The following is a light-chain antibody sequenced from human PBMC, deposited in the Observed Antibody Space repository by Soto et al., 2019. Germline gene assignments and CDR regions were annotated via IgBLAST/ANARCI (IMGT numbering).Light chain of an antibody. J-gene: IGKJ3*01. CDR3: QQRGSWTAT. Sequence: EVVLTQSPGTLSLSPGERATLSCRASQSVNNFFAWYQKTPGQDPRLLIYDASYRAPGIPARFSGSGSGTDFNLTISRLEAEESAVYYCQQRGSWTATCGPGTKVDIK. V-gene: IGKV3-11*01. CDR2: DAS. CDR1: QSVNNF.